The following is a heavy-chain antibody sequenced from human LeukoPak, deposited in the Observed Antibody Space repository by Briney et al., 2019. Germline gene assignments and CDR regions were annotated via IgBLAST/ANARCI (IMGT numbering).Heavy chain of an antibody. CDR2: INWNGGST. Sequence: PGGSLRLSCAASGFTFDDYGMSWVRQAPGKGLEWVSGINWNGGSTGYADSVKGRFTISRDNAKNSLYLQMNSLRAEDTALYYCARDRSIAVAGHNWFDPWGQGTLVTVSS. J-gene: IGHJ5*02. D-gene: IGHD6-19*01. CDR1: GFTFDDYG. CDR3: ARDRSIAVAGHNWFDP. V-gene: IGHV3-20*04.